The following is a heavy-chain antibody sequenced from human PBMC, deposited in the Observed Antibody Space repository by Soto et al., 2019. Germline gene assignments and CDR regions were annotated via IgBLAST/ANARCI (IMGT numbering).Heavy chain of an antibody. Sequence: SETLSLTCAVSGYSISSGYYWGWIRQPPGKGLEWIGSIYHSGSTYYNPSLKSRVTISVDTSKNQFPLKLSSVTAADTAVYYCARVGYDFWSGYYTSYFDYWGQGTLVTVSS. V-gene: IGHV4-38-2*01. CDR3: ARVGYDFWSGYYTSYFDY. CDR1: GYSISSGYY. CDR2: IYHSGST. D-gene: IGHD3-3*01. J-gene: IGHJ4*02.